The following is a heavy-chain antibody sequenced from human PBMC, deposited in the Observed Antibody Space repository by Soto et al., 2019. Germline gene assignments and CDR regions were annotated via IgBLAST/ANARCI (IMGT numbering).Heavy chain of an antibody. CDR1: GFTVSSNY. Sequence: GGSLRLSCAASGFTVSSNYMSWVRQAPGKGLEWVSVIYSGGSTYYADSVKGRFTISRDNSKNTLYLQMNSLRAEDTAVYYCASYLVRGVVGGMDVWGQGTTVTVSS. CDR2: IYSGGST. V-gene: IGHV3-53*01. CDR3: ASYLVRGVVGGMDV. J-gene: IGHJ6*02. D-gene: IGHD3-10*01.